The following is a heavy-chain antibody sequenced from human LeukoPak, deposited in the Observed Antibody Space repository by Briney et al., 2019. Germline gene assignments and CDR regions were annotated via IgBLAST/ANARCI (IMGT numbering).Heavy chain of an antibody. CDR1: GYTFTSYG. CDR2: ISAYNDNT. CDR3: AREGPRVVPAAIVPHAQRARWFDP. Sequence: ASVKVSFKASGYTFTSYGISWVRQAPGQGLEWMGWISAYNDNTNYAQKLQGRVTMTTDTSTSTAYMELRSLRSDDTAVYYCAREGPRVVPAAIVPHAQRARWFDPWGQGTLVTVSS. J-gene: IGHJ5*02. D-gene: IGHD2-2*02. V-gene: IGHV1-18*01.